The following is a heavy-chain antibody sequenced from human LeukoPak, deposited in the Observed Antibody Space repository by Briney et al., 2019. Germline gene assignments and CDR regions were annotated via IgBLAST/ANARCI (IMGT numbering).Heavy chain of an antibody. CDR1: GYTFTSYG. CDR3: ALYYYDSSGYYYDGY. CDR2: ISAYNGNT. V-gene: IGHV1-18*01. D-gene: IGHD3-22*01. J-gene: IGHJ4*02. Sequence: GASVKVPCKASGYTFTSYGISWVRQAPGQGLEWMGWISAYNGNTNYAQKLQGRVTMTTDTSTSTAYMELRSLRSDDTAVYYCALYYYDSSGYYYDGYWGQGTLVTVSS.